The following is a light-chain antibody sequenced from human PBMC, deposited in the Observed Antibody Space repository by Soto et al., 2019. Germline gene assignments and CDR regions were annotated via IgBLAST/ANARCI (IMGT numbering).Light chain of an antibody. CDR3: QQYGSSPRT. CDR1: QSVRSSD. Sequence: EIVLTQSPGTLSLSPGERATLSCRASQSVRSSDLAWYQQKPGQAPRLLIYAASSRATGIPDRFSGSGSGTDFTLTISRLEPEDFEVYYCQQYGSSPRTFGQGTKVEIK. CDR2: AAS. V-gene: IGKV3-20*01. J-gene: IGKJ1*01.